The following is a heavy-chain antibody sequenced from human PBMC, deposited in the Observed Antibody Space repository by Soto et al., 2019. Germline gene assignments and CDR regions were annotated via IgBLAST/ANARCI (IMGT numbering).Heavy chain of an antibody. Sequence: PGGSLRLSCAASGFTFSSYAMSRVRQAPGKGLEWVSAISGSGGSTYYADSVKGRFTISRDNSKNTLYLQMNSLRAEDTAVYYCEKAGGGNQLVSGWFDTWGQGTLVTVSS. CDR3: EKAGGGNQLVSGWFDT. D-gene: IGHD2-2*01. J-gene: IGHJ5*02. CDR1: GFTFSSYA. V-gene: IGHV3-23*01. CDR2: ISGSGGST.